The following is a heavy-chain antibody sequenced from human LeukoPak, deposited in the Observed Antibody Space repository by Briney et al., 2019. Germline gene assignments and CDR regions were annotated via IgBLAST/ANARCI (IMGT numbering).Heavy chain of an antibody. CDR2: VYSASA. D-gene: IGHD4-17*01. CDR1: GVSITNYY. Sequence: PSETLSLTCNVSGVSITNYYWSWFRQSPGKGLEWIGYVYSASANYNPSLKSRVTMSLDTSQNQFSLKLTSVTAADTAMYYCARHSRDYPHNWFDPWGQGTLVTVSS. J-gene: IGHJ5*02. CDR3: ARHSRDYPHNWFDP. V-gene: IGHV4-59*08.